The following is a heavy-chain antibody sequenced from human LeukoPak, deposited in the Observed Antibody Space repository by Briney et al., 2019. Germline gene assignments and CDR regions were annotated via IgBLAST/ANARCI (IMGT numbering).Heavy chain of an antibody. CDR2: FDPEDGET. CDR3: ATGPIYSGYDFDY. D-gene: IGHD5-12*01. J-gene: IGHJ4*02. CDR1: GYTLTDLS. V-gene: IGHV1-24*01. Sequence: ASVKVSCKVSGYTLTDLSMHWVRQAPGKGLEWMGGFDPEDGETIYAQKFQGRVTMTEDTSTDTAYMELSSLRSEDTAVYYCATGPIYSGYDFDYWGQGTLVTVSS.